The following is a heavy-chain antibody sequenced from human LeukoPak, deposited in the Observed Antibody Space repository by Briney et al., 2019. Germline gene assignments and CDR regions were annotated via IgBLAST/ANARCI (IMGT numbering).Heavy chain of an antibody. V-gene: IGHV3-48*03. CDR2: ISSSGSTI. D-gene: IGHD5-18*01. CDR3: ARGNRGYSFHYFDY. CDR1: GFSFSSNE. Sequence: GGSLRLSCAASGFSFSSNEMNWVRQAPGKGLEWVSYISSSGSTIYYADSVKGRFTIPRDNAKNSLYLQMNSLRAEDTAVYYCARGNRGYSFHYFDYWGQGTLVTVSS. J-gene: IGHJ4*02.